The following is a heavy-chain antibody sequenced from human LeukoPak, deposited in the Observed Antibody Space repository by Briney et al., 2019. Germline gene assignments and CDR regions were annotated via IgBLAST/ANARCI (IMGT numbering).Heavy chain of an antibody. D-gene: IGHD5-12*01. Sequence: PSQTLSLTCTVSGGSISSGDYYWSWIRQPPGKGLEWIGYIYYSGSTYYNPSLKSRVTISVDTSKNQFSLKLSSVTAADTAVYYCAREEATFSWFDPWGQGTLVTVSS. CDR3: AREEATFSWFDP. J-gene: IGHJ5*02. V-gene: IGHV4-30-4*01. CDR2: IYYSGST. CDR1: GGSISSGDYY.